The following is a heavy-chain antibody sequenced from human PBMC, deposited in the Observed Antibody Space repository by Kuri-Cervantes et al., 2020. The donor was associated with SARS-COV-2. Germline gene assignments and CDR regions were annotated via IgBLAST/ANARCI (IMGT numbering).Heavy chain of an antibody. V-gene: IGHV1-2*02. Sequence: ASVKVSCKASGYTFTGYYMHWVRQAPGQGLEWMGWINPNSGGTNYAQKFQGRVTMTRDTSISTAYMELSRLRSDDTAVYYCARDLGSSSQDDYWGQGTLVTVSS. D-gene: IGHD6-6*01. J-gene: IGHJ4*02. CDR1: GYTFTGYY. CDR2: INPNSGGT. CDR3: ARDLGSSSQDDY.